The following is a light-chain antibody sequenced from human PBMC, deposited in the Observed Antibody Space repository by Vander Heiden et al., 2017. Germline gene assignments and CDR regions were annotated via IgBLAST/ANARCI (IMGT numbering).Light chain of an antibody. CDR2: AAS. CDR1: QSISSY. Sequence: IQITQSPSSLSASVGDRVTTTCRASQSISSYLNWYQQKPGKAPKLLIYAASSLQSGVPSRFSGSGSGTDFTLTISSLQPEDFATYYCQQSYSTPPTFGQGTRLEIK. J-gene: IGKJ5*01. CDR3: QQSYSTPPT. V-gene: IGKV1-39*01.